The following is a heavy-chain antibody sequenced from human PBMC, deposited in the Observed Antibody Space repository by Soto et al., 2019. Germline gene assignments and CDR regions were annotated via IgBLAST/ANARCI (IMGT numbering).Heavy chain of an antibody. J-gene: IGHJ6*02. D-gene: IGHD3-16*02. CDR2: ISYDGSNK. Sequence: GGSLRLSCAASGFTFSSYGMHWVRQAPGKGLEWVAVISYDGSNKYYADSVKGRFTISRDNSKNTLYLQMNSLRAEDTAVYYCAKVSLANYGMDVWGQGTTVTSP. CDR1: GFTFSSYG. CDR3: AKVSLANYGMDV. V-gene: IGHV3-30*18.